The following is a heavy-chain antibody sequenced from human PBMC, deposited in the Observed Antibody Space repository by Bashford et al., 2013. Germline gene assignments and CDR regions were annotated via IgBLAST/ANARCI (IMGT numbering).Heavy chain of an antibody. Sequence: SVKVSCKASEYTFSDYYLXWVRQAPGQGLEWMGWINLTLTVGDTNYAQNFQGRVTMTRDTSISTAYMELSSLRSDDTAVYFCARDGPVVGVWNAFDVWGQGTVVTVSS. J-gene: IGHJ3*01. V-gene: IGHV1-2*02. CDR3: ARDGPVVGVWNAFDV. CDR2: INLTLTVGDT. CDR1: EYTFSDYY. D-gene: IGHD1-26*01.